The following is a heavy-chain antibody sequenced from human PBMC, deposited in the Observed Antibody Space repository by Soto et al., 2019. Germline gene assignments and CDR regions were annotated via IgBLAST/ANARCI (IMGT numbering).Heavy chain of an antibody. V-gene: IGHV3-23*01. D-gene: IGHD6-19*01. CDR1: GFTFSSYA. CDR3: AKDHLFSGWTSGGYFDY. Sequence: EVQLLESGGGLVQPGGSLRLSCEASGFTFSSYAMSWVRQAPGKGLEWVSVISGSVGTTYYADSVKGRFTISRDNSKNTPYLQMNNLRAEDTAVYYCAKDHLFSGWTSGGYFDYWGQGALVTVSS. J-gene: IGHJ4*02. CDR2: ISGSVGTT.